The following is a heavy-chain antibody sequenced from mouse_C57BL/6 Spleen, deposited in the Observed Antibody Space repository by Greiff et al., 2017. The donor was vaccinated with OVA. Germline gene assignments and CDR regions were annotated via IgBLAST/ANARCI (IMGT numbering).Heavy chain of an antibody. CDR2: ILPGSGST. J-gene: IGHJ2*01. D-gene: IGHD1-1*01. CDR1: GYTFTGYW. V-gene: IGHV1-9*01. Sequence: VQLQQSGAELMKPGASVKLSCKATGYTFTGYWIEWVKQRPGHGLEWIGEILPGSGSTNYTEKFKGKATFTADTSSNTAYMQLSSLTTEDSAIYYCAKTTVVAPFDDWGQGTTLTVSS. CDR3: AKTTVVAPFDD.